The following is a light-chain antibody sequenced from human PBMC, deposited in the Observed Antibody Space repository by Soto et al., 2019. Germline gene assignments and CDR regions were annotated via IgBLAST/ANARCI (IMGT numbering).Light chain of an antibody. CDR1: QSVSSD. V-gene: IGKV3-15*01. CDR3: QQYKDWPLIT. J-gene: IGKJ5*01. Sequence: EIVMTQSPATLSVSPGERATLSCRASQSVSSDLAWYQHKPGQAPRLLIYGASTRATGIPARFSGRGSGTEFTLTISSLQSVDFAVYYCQQYKDWPLITFGQGTRLEIK. CDR2: GAS.